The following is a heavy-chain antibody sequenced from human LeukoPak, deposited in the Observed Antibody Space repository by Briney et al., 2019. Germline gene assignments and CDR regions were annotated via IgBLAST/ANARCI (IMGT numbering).Heavy chain of an antibody. CDR1: GFTFSSYG. J-gene: IGHJ4*02. CDR2: IWYDGSNK. Sequence: PGGSLRLSCAASGFTFSSYGMHWVRQAPGKGLEWVAVIWYDGSNKYYADSVKGRFTISRDNSKNTLYLQMNSLRAEDTAVYYCARGVTHYDFWSGFDYWGQGTLVAVSS. CDR3: ARGVTHYDFWSGFDY. V-gene: IGHV3-33*01. D-gene: IGHD3-3*01.